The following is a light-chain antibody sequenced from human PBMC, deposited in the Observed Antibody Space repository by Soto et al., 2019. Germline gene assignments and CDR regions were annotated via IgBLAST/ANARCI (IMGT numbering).Light chain of an antibody. CDR2: SND. CDR3: AAWDDTLNGYV. Sequence: QSALAQSPSASGTPGQRVTISCSVSSSNIGSNTVNWYQQLSGTAPKLLIYSNDQRPSGVPDRFSGSKSGTSASLAISGLQSEDEADYYCAAWDDTLNGYVFGAGTTVTV. V-gene: IGLV1-44*01. J-gene: IGLJ1*01. CDR1: SSNIGSNT.